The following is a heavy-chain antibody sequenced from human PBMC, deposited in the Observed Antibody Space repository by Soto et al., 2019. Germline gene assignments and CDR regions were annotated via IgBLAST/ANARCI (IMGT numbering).Heavy chain of an antibody. V-gene: IGHV1-2*04. CDR1: GYTFTAYY. Sequence: ASVKVSCKASGYTFTAYYMHCVRRAPGQGLEYMGWINPNTGDTNYAQNFQDWVTMTRDTSTRTVYMDLSRLKYDDTAVYYCAREALHTTSKAFALWGQGTMVTV. D-gene: IGHD1-1*01. CDR3: AREALHTTSKAFAL. CDR2: INPNTGDT. J-gene: IGHJ3*01.